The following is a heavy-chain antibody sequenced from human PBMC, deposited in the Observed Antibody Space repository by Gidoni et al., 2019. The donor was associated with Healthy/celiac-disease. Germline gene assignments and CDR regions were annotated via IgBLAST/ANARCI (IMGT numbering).Heavy chain of an antibody. CDR1: GFTVSRNY. D-gene: IGHD2-15*01. J-gene: IGHJ3*02. CDR2: IYSGGST. CDR3: ASSYCSGGSCYLPDAFDI. V-gene: IGHV3-53*04. Sequence: EVQLVASGGGLVQPGGSLRLSCAASGFTVSRNYMSWVHQAPGKGLAWFSVIYSGGSTYYADSVKGRFTISRHNSKNTLYLQMNSLRAEDTAVYYCASSYCSGGSCYLPDAFDIWGQGTMVTVSS.